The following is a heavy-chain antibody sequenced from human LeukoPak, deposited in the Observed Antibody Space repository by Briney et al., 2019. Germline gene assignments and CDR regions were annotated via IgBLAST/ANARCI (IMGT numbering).Heavy chain of an antibody. CDR2: IKQDGSEK. V-gene: IGHV3-7*01. J-gene: IGHJ6*03. Sequence: GGSLRLSCAASGFTFISYWMSWVRQAPGKGLEWVANIKQDGSEKYYVDSVKGRFTISRDNAKNSLYLQMNSLRAEDTAVYYCARYRYQLLHYYYYYYMDVWGKGTTVTISS. CDR1: GFTFISYW. CDR3: ARYRYQLLHYYYYYYMDV. D-gene: IGHD2-2*01.